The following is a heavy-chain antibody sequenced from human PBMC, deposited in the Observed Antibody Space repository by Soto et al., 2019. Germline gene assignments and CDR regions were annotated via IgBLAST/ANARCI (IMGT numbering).Heavy chain of an antibody. Sequence: QVQLVQSGAEEKKPGASVKVSCKASGYTFTTYAMHWVRQAPGQRLEWMGWVGGDNGNTRYSQKFQGRVTMTRDTSASTAYMELSSLGSEDTAVYYCVAVDYCDYWGQGTLVSVSS. CDR1: GYTFTTYA. CDR2: VGGDNGNT. D-gene: IGHD6-19*01. CDR3: VAVDYCDY. V-gene: IGHV1-3*05. J-gene: IGHJ4*02.